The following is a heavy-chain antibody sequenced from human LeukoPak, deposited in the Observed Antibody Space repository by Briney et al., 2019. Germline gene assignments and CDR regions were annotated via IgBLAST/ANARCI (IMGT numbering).Heavy chain of an antibody. Sequence: PGGSLRLSCAASGFTFSTYEMNWVRQAPGKGLEGVSYISRSGTTIYYADSVKGRFTISRDNAKNSLYLQMNSLRAEDTAVYYCARDPFGDYGYYFDYWGQGTLVTVSS. CDR2: ISRSGTTI. D-gene: IGHD4-17*01. CDR1: GFTFSTYE. V-gene: IGHV3-48*03. CDR3: ARDPFGDYGYYFDY. J-gene: IGHJ4*02.